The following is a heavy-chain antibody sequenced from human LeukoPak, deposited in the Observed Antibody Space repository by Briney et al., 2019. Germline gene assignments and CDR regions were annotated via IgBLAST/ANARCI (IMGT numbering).Heavy chain of an antibody. CDR3: ARGRHVRFPTYYYYMDV. J-gene: IGHJ6*03. V-gene: IGHV4-4*02. D-gene: IGHD3-3*01. CDR2: INHSGST. Sequence: PSETLSLTCAVSGGSISSSNWWSWVRQPPGKGLEWIGEINHSGSTNYNPSLKSRVTISVDTSKNQFSLKLSSVTAADTAVYYCARGRHVRFPTYYYYMDVWGKGTTVTVSS. CDR1: GGSISSSNW.